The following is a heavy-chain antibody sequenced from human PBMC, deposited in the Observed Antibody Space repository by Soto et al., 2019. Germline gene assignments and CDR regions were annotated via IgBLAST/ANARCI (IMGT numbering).Heavy chain of an antibody. V-gene: IGHV1-2*02. Sequence: WASVKVSCKASGYTFTDYYIHWVRQAPGQGLECMGWINPNSGSTNYAQKFQGRVTMTSDTSISTAYMELSRLRSDDTAVYYCAKNVFQFLEWRNWFVPWGQGTLVTVSS. J-gene: IGHJ5*02. CDR2: INPNSGST. D-gene: IGHD3-3*01. CDR3: AKNVFQFLEWRNWFVP. CDR1: GYTFTDYY.